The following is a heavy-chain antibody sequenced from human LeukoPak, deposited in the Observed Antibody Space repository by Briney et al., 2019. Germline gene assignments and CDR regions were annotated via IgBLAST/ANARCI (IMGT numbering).Heavy chain of an antibody. J-gene: IGHJ4*02. CDR1: GFTVSNAW. D-gene: IGHD3-3*01. V-gene: IGHV3-15*01. CDR3: TTFADFWSGKSFDH. Sequence: GGSLRLSCAVSGFTVSNAWMSWVRQAPGKGLEWVGRIKMKSDGGTTAYAAPVEGRFVISRDDSENTLYLQMNSLKAEDTAVYYCTTFADFWSGKSFDHWGQGTLVTVSS. CDR2: IKMKSDGGTT.